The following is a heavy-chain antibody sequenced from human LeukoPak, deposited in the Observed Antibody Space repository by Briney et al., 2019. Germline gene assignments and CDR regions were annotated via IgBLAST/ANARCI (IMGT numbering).Heavy chain of an antibody. CDR3: ARGLRAEMADLGY. V-gene: IGHV1-2*02. D-gene: IGHD5-24*01. CDR1: GYTFTGYY. J-gene: IGHJ4*02. CDR2: INPSSGGT. Sequence: ASVKVSCKASGYTFTGYYMHWVRHAPGQGLEWMGWINPSSGGTNYAQKFQGRVTMTRDTSISTAYMELSSLRSDDTAVYYCARGLRAEMADLGYWGQGTLVTVSS.